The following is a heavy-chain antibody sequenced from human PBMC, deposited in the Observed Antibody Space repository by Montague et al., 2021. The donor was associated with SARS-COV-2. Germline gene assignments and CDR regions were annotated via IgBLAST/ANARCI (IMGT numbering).Heavy chain of an antibody. Sequence: SLRLSCAASGFTFSAYWMHWVRQAPGQGLEWVARIGANGTTTNYAGSVKGRFTISRDNAQDTVYLHMTTLTAEDTAVYYCVRAFSNSFKWFDPWGQGTLVTVSS. CDR2: IGANGTTT. CDR1: GFTFSAYW. J-gene: IGHJ5*02. CDR3: VRAFSNSFKWFDP. V-gene: IGHV3-74*01. D-gene: IGHD6-13*01.